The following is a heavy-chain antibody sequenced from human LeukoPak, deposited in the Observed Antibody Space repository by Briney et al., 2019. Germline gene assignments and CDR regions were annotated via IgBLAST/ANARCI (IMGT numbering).Heavy chain of an antibody. CDR2: INHSGST. V-gene: IGHV4-34*01. CDR1: GGSFSGYY. CDR3: ASGGSTSPSFGY. J-gene: IGHJ4*02. D-gene: IGHD2-2*01. Sequence: PSETLSLTCAVYGGSFSGYYWSWIRQPPGKGLEWIGEINHSGSTNYNPSLKSRVTISVDTSKNQFSLKLSSVTAADTAVYYCASGGSTSPSFGYWGQGTLVTVSS.